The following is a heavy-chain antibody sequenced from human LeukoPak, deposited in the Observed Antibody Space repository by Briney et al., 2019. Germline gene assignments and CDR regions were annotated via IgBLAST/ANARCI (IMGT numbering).Heavy chain of an antibody. CDR2: ISADNGNT. J-gene: IGHJ4*02. D-gene: IGHD2-15*01. CDR3: ARARCSGGSCYSDY. V-gene: IGHV1-18*01. CDR1: GYTFTSYG. Sequence: GASVXVSCKASGYTFTSYGISWVRQAPGQGXEGXGWISADNGNTNYAQKLQGRVTMTTDTSTSTAYMELRSLRSDDTAVYYCARARCSGGSCYSDYWGQGTLVTVSS.